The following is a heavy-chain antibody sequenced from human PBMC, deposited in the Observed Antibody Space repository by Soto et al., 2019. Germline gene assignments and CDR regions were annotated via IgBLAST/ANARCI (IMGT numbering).Heavy chain of an antibody. D-gene: IGHD1-26*01. Sequence: EVQLVESGGGLVKPGGSLRLSCAASRFTFSNAWMSWVRQAPGKGLEWVGRIKSKTDGETTDYAAPVKGRFTISRDDSKNTLYLQMNSPKTEDPAVYYCTTVGRELPWGADAFDIWGQGTMVTVSS. CDR2: IKSKTDGETT. J-gene: IGHJ3*02. CDR3: TTVGRELPWGADAFDI. CDR1: RFTFSNAW. V-gene: IGHV3-15*01.